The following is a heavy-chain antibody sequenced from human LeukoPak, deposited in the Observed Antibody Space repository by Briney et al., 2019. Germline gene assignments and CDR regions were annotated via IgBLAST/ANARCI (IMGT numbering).Heavy chain of an antibody. CDR1: GFTFSSYS. V-gene: IGHV3-30*03. D-gene: IGHD6-13*01. CDR3: AAAGTGVYY. CDR2: ISYDGSNK. Sequence: GGSLRLSCAASGFTFSSYSMNWVRQAPGKGLEWVAVISYDGSNKYYTDSVKGRFTISRDNSKNTLYLQMSSLKTKDTAVYYCAAAGTGVYYWGQGTLVTVSS. J-gene: IGHJ4*02.